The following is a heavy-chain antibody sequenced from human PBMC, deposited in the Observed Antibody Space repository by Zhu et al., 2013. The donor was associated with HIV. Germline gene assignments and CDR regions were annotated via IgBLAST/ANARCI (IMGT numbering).Heavy chain of an antibody. CDR2: INPNSGNT. CDR3: AVYDFWSGFPGSYYMDV. Sequence: QVQLVQSGAEVKKPGASVKVSCKASGYTFTGYYMHWVRQAPGQGLEWMGWINPNSGNTGYAQKFQGRVTITRNTSISTAYMELNSLRSEDTAVYYCAVYDFWSGFPGSYYMDVWGKGDHGHRLL. V-gene: IGHV1-8*03. J-gene: IGHJ6*03. CDR1: GYTFTGYY. D-gene: IGHD3-3*01.